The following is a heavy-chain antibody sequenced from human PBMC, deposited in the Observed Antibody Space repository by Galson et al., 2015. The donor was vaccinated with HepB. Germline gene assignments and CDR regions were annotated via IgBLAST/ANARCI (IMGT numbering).Heavy chain of an antibody. CDR1: GYIFTTYG. CDR2: VNPFNGDT. D-gene: IGHD5-24*01. Sequence: SVKVSCKASGYIFTTYGVNWVRQAPGQGFEWMGWVNPFNGDTNYAQKFQGRVTMTTDTSTSTAYMELRRLGYGDTALYYCARGGLATIGGPTFDSWGQGTLVTVSS. V-gene: IGHV1-18*01. J-gene: IGHJ4*02. CDR3: ARGGLATIGGPTFDS.